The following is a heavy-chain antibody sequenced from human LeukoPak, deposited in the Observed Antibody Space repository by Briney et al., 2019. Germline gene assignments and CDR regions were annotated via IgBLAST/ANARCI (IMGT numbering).Heavy chain of an antibody. J-gene: IGHJ6*02. CDR3: ALASCSGDTCYNVMDV. CDR1: GFTFSSYG. Sequence: GGSLRLSCAASGFTFSSYGMHWVRQAPGKGLEWVAVIWYDGSNKYYADSVKGRFTISRDNSKNTLYLQMNSLRAEDTAVYYCALASCSGDTCYNVMDVWGQGTTVTVSS. V-gene: IGHV3-33*01. D-gene: IGHD2-15*01. CDR2: IWYDGSNK.